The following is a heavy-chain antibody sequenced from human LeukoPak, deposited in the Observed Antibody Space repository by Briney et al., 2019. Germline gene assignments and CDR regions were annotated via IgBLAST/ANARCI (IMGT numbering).Heavy chain of an antibody. CDR2: INGGGDRK. V-gene: IGHV3-23*01. D-gene: IGHD5/OR15-5a*01. CDR1: GYTFSSYS. CDR3: AKRLFDY. J-gene: IGHJ4*02. Sequence: GGSLRLSCAASGYTFSSYSMNWVRKAPGKGLQWVSSINGGGDRKYYADSVKGRFTISRDNSKNTLYLQMNSLRAEDTAVYYCAKRLFDYWGQGTLVTVSS.